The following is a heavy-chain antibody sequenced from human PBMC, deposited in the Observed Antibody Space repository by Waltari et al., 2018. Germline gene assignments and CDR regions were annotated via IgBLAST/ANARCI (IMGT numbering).Heavy chain of an antibody. J-gene: IGHJ4*02. V-gene: IGHV4-59*01. CDR3: AKNAEQWLRSLPDDY. CDR2: IYYSGST. CDR1: GGSISSYY. D-gene: IGHD5-12*01. Sequence: QVQLQESGPGLVKPSETLSLTCTVSGGSISSYYWSWIRQPPGKGLEWIGYIYYSGSTNYNPSLKSRVTISVDTSKNQFSLKLSSVTAADTAVYYCAKNAEQWLRSLPDDYWGQGTLVTVSS.